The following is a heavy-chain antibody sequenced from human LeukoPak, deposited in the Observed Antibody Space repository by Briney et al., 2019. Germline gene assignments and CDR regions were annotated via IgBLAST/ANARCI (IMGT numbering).Heavy chain of an antibody. Sequence: GGSLRLSCAGPGFTFSDYWMSWVRQAPGKGLEWVANINQHGSEKYYVDSVEGRFTISRDNAKNSLYLQMNSLRADDTAVYYCARDRPGAPVPGVVAYWGQGTLVSVSS. D-gene: IGHD3-10*01. V-gene: IGHV3-7*05. J-gene: IGHJ4*02. CDR3: ARDRPGAPVPGVVAY. CDR1: GFTFSDYW. CDR2: INQHGSEK.